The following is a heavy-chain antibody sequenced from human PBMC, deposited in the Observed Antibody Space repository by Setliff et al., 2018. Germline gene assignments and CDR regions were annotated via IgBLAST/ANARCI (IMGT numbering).Heavy chain of an antibody. D-gene: IGHD1-26*01. CDR3: ARVGSKPQLGWFDP. V-gene: IGHV3-74*03. CDR1: GFTFSTYW. J-gene: IGHJ5*02. CDR2: ISTDGSSI. Sequence: GGSLRLSCVTSGFTFSTYWMHWVRQAPGQGLVWVAHISTDGSSITYADSVKGRFNISRDNARNTLYLQMNSLTAEDTAVYYCARVGSKPQLGWFDPWGQGTLVTVSS.